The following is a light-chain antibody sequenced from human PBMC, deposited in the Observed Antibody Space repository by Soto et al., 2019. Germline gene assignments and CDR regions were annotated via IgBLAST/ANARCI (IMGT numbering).Light chain of an antibody. CDR3: SSYTSISTLYV. CDR1: SSDVGSYNL. J-gene: IGLJ1*01. CDR2: EVS. Sequence: QSALTQPASVSGSPGQSITISCTGTSSDVGSYNLVSWYQHHPGKAPKVLIYEVSKRPSGVSDHFSGSKSGNTASLTISGLQAEDEADYYCSSYTSISTLYVFGTGTKLTVL. V-gene: IGLV2-14*02.